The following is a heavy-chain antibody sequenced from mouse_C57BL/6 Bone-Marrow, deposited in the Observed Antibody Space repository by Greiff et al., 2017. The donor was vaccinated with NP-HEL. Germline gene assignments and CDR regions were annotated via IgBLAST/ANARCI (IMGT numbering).Heavy chain of an antibody. CDR2: IDPANGNT. V-gene: IGHV14-3*01. CDR3: AGSYYGNYTFAY. D-gene: IGHD2-10*01. CDR1: GFNIKNTY. J-gene: IGHJ3*01. Sequence: EVQLQQSVAELVRPGASVKLSCTASGFNIKNTYMHWVKQRPEQGLEWIGRIDPANGNTKYAPKFPGKATITAATSSNTAYLQLSSLTSEDTAIYYCAGSYYGNYTFAYWGQGTLVTVSA.